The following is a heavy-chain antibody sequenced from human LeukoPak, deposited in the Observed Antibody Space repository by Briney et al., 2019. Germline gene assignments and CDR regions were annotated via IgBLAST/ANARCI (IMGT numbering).Heavy chain of an antibody. CDR3: ARTYYYDSSGYYAFDY. Sequence: GGSLRLSCAASGFTFSSYEMNWVRQAPGKGLERVSYISSSGSTIYYADSVKGRFTISRDNAKNSLYLQMNSLRAEDTAVYYCARTYYYDSSGYYAFDYWGQGTLVTVSS. CDR2: ISSSGSTI. V-gene: IGHV3-48*03. J-gene: IGHJ4*02. D-gene: IGHD3-22*01. CDR1: GFTFSSYE.